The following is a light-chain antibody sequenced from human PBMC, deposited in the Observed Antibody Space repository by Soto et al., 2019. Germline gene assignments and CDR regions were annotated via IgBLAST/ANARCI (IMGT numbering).Light chain of an antibody. J-gene: IGKJ5*01. V-gene: IGKV3-20*01. CDR1: QSVTNNY. CDR2: GAS. Sequence: DIVLTQSPGPLSLSPGERATLSCRASQSVTNNYLAWYQQKPGQAPRLLIDGASSRATGVPDRFSGTGSGTDFTLTISRLEPEDFAVFYCQQYGNSPITFGQGTRREIK. CDR3: QQYGNSPIT.